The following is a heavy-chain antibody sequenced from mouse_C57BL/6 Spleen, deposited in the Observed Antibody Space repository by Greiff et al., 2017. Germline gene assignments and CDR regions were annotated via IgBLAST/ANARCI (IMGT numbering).Heavy chain of an antibody. CDR1: GFTFSSYA. J-gene: IGHJ2*01. D-gene: IGHD1-1*01. V-gene: IGHV5-4*01. Sequence: DVMLVESGGGLVKPGGSLKLSCAASGFTFSSYAMSWVRQTPEKRLEWVATISDGGSYTYYPDNVKGRVTISRDNAKNNLYLQMSHLKSEDTAMYYCARDGDGSRSFDYWGQGTTLTVSS. CDR3: ARDGDGSRSFDY. CDR2: ISDGGSYT.